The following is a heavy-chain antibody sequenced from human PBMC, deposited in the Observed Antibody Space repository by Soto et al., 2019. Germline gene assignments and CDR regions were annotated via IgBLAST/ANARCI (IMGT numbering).Heavy chain of an antibody. CDR3: ARDKITGLFDY. CDR1: GGSFSGYY. J-gene: IGHJ4*02. CDR2: INHSGST. Sequence: QAQLQQWGAGLLKPSETLSLTCAVYGGSFSGYYWTWIRQPPGTGLEWIGEINHSGSTNYNPSLKSRVTISVDTTKNQFSLQLTSVTAADTAVYYWARDKITGLFDYWGQGTLVTVSS. V-gene: IGHV4-34*01. D-gene: IGHD2-8*02.